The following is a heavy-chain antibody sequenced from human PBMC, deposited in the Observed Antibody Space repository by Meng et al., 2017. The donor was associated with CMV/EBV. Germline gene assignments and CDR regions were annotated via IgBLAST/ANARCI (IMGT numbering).Heavy chain of an antibody. V-gene: IGHV3-23*03. CDR2: IYSGGSST. J-gene: IGHJ5*02. D-gene: IGHD6-6*01. Sequence: LSLTCAASGFTFSSYAMSWVRQAPGKGLEWVSVIYSGGSSTYYADSVKGRVTVSRDNSKNTLYLQMNSLRAEDTAVYYCALAALDLFDPWGQGTLVTVSS. CDR3: ALAALDLFDP. CDR1: GFTFSSYA.